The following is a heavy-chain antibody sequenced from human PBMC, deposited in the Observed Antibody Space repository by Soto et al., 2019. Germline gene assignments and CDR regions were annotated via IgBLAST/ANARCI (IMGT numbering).Heavy chain of an antibody. J-gene: IGHJ6*02. D-gene: IGHD2-2*01. CDR2: ISSSSDQ. CDR1: VFTFSDYY. CDR3: ARDLYTSSLPTCYYFYDGMDV. V-gene: IGHV3-11*06. Sequence: QVQLVESGGGLVKPGGSLRLSCAASVFTFSDYYMNWIRQAPGKGLEWVSYISSSSDQNYADSVKGRFTISRDNAKNSVYLQRNSLRAEDTGVYYSARDLYTSSLPTCYYFYDGMDVWGQGTTVTVSS.